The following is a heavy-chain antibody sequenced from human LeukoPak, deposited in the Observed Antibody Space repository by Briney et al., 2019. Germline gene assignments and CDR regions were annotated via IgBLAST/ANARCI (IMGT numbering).Heavy chain of an antibody. J-gene: IGHJ6*02. Sequence: PGGSLRLSCAASGFTFSSYAMHWVRQAPGKGLEYVSAISSNGGSTYYANSVKGRFTISRDNSKNTLYLQMGSLRAEDMAVYYCARVSLFYYYGMDVWGQGTTVTVSS. V-gene: IGHV3-64*01. CDR1: GFTFSSYA. CDR2: ISSNGGST. CDR3: ARVSLFYYYGMDV.